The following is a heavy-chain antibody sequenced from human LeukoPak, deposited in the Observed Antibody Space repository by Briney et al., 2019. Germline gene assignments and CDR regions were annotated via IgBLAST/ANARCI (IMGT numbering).Heavy chain of an antibody. Sequence: PSETLSLTCTVSGGSISRYYWSWLRQPAGKGLEWIGRIYTSGSTNYNPSLKSRVTMSVDTSKNQFSLKLSSVTAADTAVYYCARGVRFLEWVYFDYWGQGTLVTASS. V-gene: IGHV4-4*07. J-gene: IGHJ4*02. CDR1: GGSISRYY. CDR3: ARGVRFLEWVYFDY. D-gene: IGHD3-3*01. CDR2: IYTSGST.